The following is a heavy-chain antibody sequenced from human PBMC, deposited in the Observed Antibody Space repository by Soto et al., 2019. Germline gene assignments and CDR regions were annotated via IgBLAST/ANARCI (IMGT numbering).Heavy chain of an antibody. CDR3: ARDRRSGWSIVGSWPYYFDS. Sequence: QVQLVQSGAEVKKPGASVKVSCKASGYTFTDYYMHWVRQAPGQGLEWMGWINPNSGDTNYAQNFQGRVSMTRDTSISTAYMEVSSLRSDDTAVFYCARDRRSGWSIVGSWPYYFDSWGQGTPVTVSS. D-gene: IGHD2-8*02. CDR2: INPNSGDT. V-gene: IGHV1-2*02. J-gene: IGHJ4*02. CDR1: GYTFTDYY.